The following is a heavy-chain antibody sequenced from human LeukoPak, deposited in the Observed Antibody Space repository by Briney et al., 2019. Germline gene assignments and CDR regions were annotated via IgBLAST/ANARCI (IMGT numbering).Heavy chain of an antibody. CDR2: FDPEDGET. V-gene: IGHV1-24*01. D-gene: IGHD3-10*01. Sequence: ASVKVSCKVSGYTLTELSMHWVRQAPGKGLEWMGGFDPEDGETIYAQKFQGRVTMTEDTSTDTAYMELSSLRSEDTAVYYCASGSGMVRGVTHDAFDIWGQGTMVTVSS. J-gene: IGHJ3*02. CDR3: ASGSGMVRGVTHDAFDI. CDR1: GYTLTELS.